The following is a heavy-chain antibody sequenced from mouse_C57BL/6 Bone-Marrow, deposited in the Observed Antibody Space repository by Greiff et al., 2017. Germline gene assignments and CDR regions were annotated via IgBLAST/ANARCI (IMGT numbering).Heavy chain of an antibody. D-gene: IGHD1-1*01. CDR2: IRLKSDNYAT. V-gene: IGHV6-3*01. Sequence: EVQVVESVGGLVQPGGSMKLSCVASGFTFSNYWMNWVRQSPEKGLEWVAQIRLKSDNYATHYAESVKGRFTISRDDSKSSVYLQMNNLRAEDTGMYYCTSGRPKGGSSAWFAYWGQGTLVTVSA. CDR1: GFTFSNYW. CDR3: TSGRPKGGSSAWFAY. J-gene: IGHJ3*01.